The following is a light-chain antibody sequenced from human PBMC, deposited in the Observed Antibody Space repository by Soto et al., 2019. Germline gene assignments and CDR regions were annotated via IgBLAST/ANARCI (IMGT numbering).Light chain of an antibody. CDR3: AAWDDSLNGQGV. J-gene: IGLJ2*01. Sequence: QSVLTQPPSASGTPGQRVTISCSGSSSNIGSNTVNWYQQLPGTAPKLLIYSNNQRPSGVPDRFSGSKSGTSASLAISGLQAEEADYYCAAWDDSLNGQGVFGGGTKLTVL. V-gene: IGLV1-44*01. CDR2: SNN. CDR1: SSNIGSNT.